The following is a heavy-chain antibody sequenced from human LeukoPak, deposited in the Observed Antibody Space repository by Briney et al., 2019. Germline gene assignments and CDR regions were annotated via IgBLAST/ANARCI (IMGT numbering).Heavy chain of an antibody. Sequence: SETLSHTCTVSGGSISSYYWSWIRQPPGKGLEWIGYIYYSGSTNYNPSLKSRVTISVDTSKNQFSLKLSSVTAADTAVYYCARQASTTDYFDYWGQGTLVTVSS. CDR1: GGSISSYY. V-gene: IGHV4-59*08. J-gene: IGHJ4*02. CDR2: IYYSGST. D-gene: IGHD4-11*01. CDR3: ARQASTTDYFDY.